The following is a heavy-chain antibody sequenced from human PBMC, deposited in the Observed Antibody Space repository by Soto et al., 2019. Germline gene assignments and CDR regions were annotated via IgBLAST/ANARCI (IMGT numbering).Heavy chain of an antibody. Sequence: ASVKVSCKASGYTFTSYAMHWVRQAPGQRLEWMGWINAGNGNTKYSQKFQGRVTITRDTSASTAYMELSSLRSEDTAVYYCARGSSGYYYVPYYFDYWGQGTLVTVSS. CDR2: INAGNGNT. V-gene: IGHV1-3*01. D-gene: IGHD3-22*01. CDR3: ARGSSGYYYVPYYFDY. CDR1: GYTFTSYA. J-gene: IGHJ4*02.